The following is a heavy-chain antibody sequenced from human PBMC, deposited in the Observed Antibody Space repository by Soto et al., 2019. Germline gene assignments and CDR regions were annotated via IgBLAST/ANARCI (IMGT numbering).Heavy chain of an antibody. D-gene: IGHD6-19*01. CDR1: GYTFTSYA. V-gene: IGHV1-3*01. J-gene: IGHJ4*02. CDR2: INAGNGNT. CDR3: ATPRYSSGQGLFDY. Sequence: QVQLVQSGAEVKKPGASVKVSCKASGYTFTSYAMYWVRQAPGQRLEWMGWINAGNGNTKYSQKFQGRVTITRDTSASTAYMELSSLRSEDTAVYYCATPRYSSGQGLFDYWGQGTLVTVSS.